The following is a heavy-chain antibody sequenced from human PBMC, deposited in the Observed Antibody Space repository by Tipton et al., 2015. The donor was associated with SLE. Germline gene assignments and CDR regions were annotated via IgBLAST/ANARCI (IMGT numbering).Heavy chain of an antibody. V-gene: IGHV4-39*07. CDR2: IYYSGST. CDR1: GGSISSSSYY. D-gene: IGHD6-19*01. J-gene: IGHJ2*01. Sequence: LRLSCTVSGGSISSSSYYWGWIRQPSGKGLEWIGSIYYSGSTYYNPSLKSRVTISVDTSKNQFSLKLSSVTAADTAVYYCARGLVSGVYFDLWGRGTLVTVSS. CDR3: ARGLVSGVYFDL.